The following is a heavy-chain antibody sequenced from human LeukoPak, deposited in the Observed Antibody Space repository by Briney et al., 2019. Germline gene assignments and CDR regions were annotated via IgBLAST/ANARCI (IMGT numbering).Heavy chain of an antibody. V-gene: IGHV1-18*04. D-gene: IGHD6-19*01. J-gene: IGHJ4*02. CDR1: GYTFTSYG. Sequence: SVRVSFKASGYTFTSYGISWVRQAPGQGREWMGWISAYNGNTNYAQKLQGRVTITTDTSTSTAYMELRSLRSDDTAVYYCARDAQIAVAEHDYWGQGTLVTVSS. CDR2: ISAYNGNT. CDR3: ARDAQIAVAEHDY.